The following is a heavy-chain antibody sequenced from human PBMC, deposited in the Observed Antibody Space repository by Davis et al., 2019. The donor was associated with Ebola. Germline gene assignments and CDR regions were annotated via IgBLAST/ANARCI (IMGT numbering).Heavy chain of an antibody. CDR1: GFPLISYG. V-gene: IGHV1-69*04. CDR2: IIPILGIA. D-gene: IGHD5-12*01. Sequence: SVKVSCKTSGFPLISYGISWVRQAPGQGLEWMGRIIPILGIANYAQKFQGRVTITADKSTSTAYMGLSSLRSEDTAVYYCAQENRGNSGYNDYWGQGTLVTVSS. J-gene: IGHJ4*02. CDR3: AQENRGNSGYNDY.